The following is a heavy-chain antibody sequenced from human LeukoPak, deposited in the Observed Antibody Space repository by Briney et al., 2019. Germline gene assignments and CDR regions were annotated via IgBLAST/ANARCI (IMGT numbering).Heavy chain of an antibody. Sequence: GASVKVSCKASGYTFTSYDINWVRQVTGQGLEWMGWMNPNSGNTGYAQKFQGRVTMTRNTSISTAYMELSSLRSEDAAVYYCARMTHTKILYGYYYGMDVWGQGTTVTVSS. CDR3: ARMTHTKILYGYYYGMDV. V-gene: IGHV1-8*01. D-gene: IGHD2-8*01. CDR2: MNPNSGNT. J-gene: IGHJ6*02. CDR1: GYTFTSYD.